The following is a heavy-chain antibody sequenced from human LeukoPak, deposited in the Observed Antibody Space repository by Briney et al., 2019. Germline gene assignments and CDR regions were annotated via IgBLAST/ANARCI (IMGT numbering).Heavy chain of an antibody. V-gene: IGHV5-51*01. CDR2: VYLGDSST. J-gene: IGHJ3*02. CDR1: ATKFSNYW. D-gene: IGHD2-21*01. Sequence: GESLQISCQASATKFSNYWIGWVRQMPGKGLEWMGLVYLGDSSTTYSPSFQGQVTLSADISIATAYLEWNSLKASDSAMYFCATLFSRGLHIWGQGTMVTVSS. CDR3: ATLFSRGLHI.